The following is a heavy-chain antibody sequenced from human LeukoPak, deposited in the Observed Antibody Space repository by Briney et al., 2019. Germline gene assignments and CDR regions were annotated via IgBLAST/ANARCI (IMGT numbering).Heavy chain of an antibody. V-gene: IGHV4-39*01. CDR2: IYYSGST. CDR1: GGPIYSSSYY. D-gene: IGHD6-19*01. CDR3: ARLWYSSGCFDY. Sequence: SETLSLTCSVSGGPIYSSSYYWGWIRQPPGKGLEWIGSIYYSGSTYYNPSLKSRVTISVDTSKNQFSLKLSSVTAADTAVYYCARLWYSSGCFDYWGQGTLVTVSS. J-gene: IGHJ4*02.